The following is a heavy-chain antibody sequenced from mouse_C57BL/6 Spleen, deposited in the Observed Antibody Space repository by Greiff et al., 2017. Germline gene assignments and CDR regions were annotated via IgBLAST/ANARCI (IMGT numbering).Heavy chain of an antibody. CDR2: IWRGGST. CDR3: ARNSGYAMDD. J-gene: IGHJ4*01. Sequence: VQLQQSGPGLVQPSQCLSISCTVSGFSLTSYGVHWVSQSPGQGLEWLGVIWRGGSTDYNEAFLSRLSISKDNSTSQVFFKMSSLQADDTAIYYCARNSGYAMDDWGQGTSVTVSS. V-gene: IGHV2-2*01. CDR1: GFSLTSYG.